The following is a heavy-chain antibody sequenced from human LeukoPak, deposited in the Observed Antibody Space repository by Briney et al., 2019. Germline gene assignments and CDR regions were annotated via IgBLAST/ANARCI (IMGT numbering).Heavy chain of an antibody. CDR2: IIPIFGTA. J-gene: IGHJ4*02. CDR3: ARAPTVLVGYCSSASCQADY. CDR1: GGTFSSYA. Sequence: SVKVSCKASGGTFSSYAISWVRQAPGQGLEWMGGIIPIFGTANYAQKFQGRVTITADESTSTAYMELSSLRSEDTAVYYCARAPTVLVGYCSSASCQADYWGQGTLVTVSS. D-gene: IGHD2-2*01. V-gene: IGHV1-69*13.